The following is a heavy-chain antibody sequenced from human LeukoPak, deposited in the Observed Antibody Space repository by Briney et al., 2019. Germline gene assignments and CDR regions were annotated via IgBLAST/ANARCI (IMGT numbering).Heavy chain of an antibody. CDR3: ARDCSGGSCFDY. V-gene: IGHV4-59*01. Sequence: PSETLSLTCTVSGGSLSSYSWTWIRQPPGKGLEWIGYISYSGTTYYNPSLKSRVTISVDTSKNQFSLKLSSVTAADTAVYYCARDCSGGSCFDYWGQGTLVTVPS. CDR2: ISYSGTT. D-gene: IGHD2-15*01. J-gene: IGHJ4*02. CDR1: GGSLSSYS.